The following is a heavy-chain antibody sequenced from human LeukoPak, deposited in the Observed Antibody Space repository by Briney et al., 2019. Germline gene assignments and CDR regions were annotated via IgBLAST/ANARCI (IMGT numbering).Heavy chain of an antibody. CDR1: GFIFSSYS. D-gene: IGHD3-16*02. CDR3: ARAHHRRVYDYVWGTYPY. CDR2: ISSSGSPI. Sequence: GGSLRLSCAASGFIFSSYSMNWVRQAPGKGLEWISYISSSGSPIYYADAVKGRFTISRDNAKNSLYLQTNSLRAEDTAVYYCARAHHRRVYDYVWGTYPYWGQGTLVTVSS. J-gene: IGHJ4*02. V-gene: IGHV3-48*01.